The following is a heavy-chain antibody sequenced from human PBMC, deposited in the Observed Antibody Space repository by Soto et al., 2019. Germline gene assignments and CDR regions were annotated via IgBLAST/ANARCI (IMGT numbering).Heavy chain of an antibody. Sequence: PSETLSLTCTVSGGSISSGGYYWSRIRQHPGKGLEWIGYIYYSGSTYYNPSLKSRVTISVDTSKNQFSLKLSSVTAADTAVYYCARAKSIAARPFDYWGQGTLVTVSS. CDR3: ARAKSIAARPFDY. D-gene: IGHD6-6*01. CDR2: IYYSGST. CDR1: GGSISSGGYY. J-gene: IGHJ4*02. V-gene: IGHV4-31*03.